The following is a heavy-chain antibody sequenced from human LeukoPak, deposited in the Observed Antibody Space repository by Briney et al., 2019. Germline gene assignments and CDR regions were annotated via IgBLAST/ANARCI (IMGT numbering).Heavy chain of an antibody. CDR2: INHSGST. D-gene: IGHD3-22*01. CDR3: ARYYYYYDSSGYSTDYFDY. J-gene: IGHJ4*02. CDR1: GGSFSGYY. Sequence: SETLSLTCAVYGGSFSGYYWSWIRQPPGKGLEWIGEINHSGSTYYNPSLKSRVTISVDRSKNQFSLKLSSVTAADTAVYYCARYYYYYDSSGYSTDYFDYWGQGTLVTVSS. V-gene: IGHV4-34*01.